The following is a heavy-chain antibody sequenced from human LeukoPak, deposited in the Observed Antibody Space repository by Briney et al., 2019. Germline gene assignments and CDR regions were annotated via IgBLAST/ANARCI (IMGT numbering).Heavy chain of an antibody. J-gene: IGHJ4*02. CDR2: ISSSGSTI. Sequence: GGSLRLSCAASGFTFSNYAMSWVRQAPGKGLEWVSYISSSGSTIYYADSVKGRFTISRDNAKNSLFLQMNSLRAEDTAVYYCARLPAYCSSTSCYYDYWGQGTLVTVSS. CDR1: GFTFSNYA. V-gene: IGHV3-11*04. D-gene: IGHD2-2*01. CDR3: ARLPAYCSSTSCYYDY.